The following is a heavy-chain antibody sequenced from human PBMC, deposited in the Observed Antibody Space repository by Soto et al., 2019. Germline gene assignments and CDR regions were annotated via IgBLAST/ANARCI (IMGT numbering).Heavy chain of an antibody. D-gene: IGHD5-18*01. J-gene: IGHJ4*02. V-gene: IGHV5-51*01. CDR1: GYTFTSYW. Sequence: EVHLVQSGAEVKKPGESLQISCKGSGYTFTSYWIAWVRQMPGKGLEWMGLIYPGDSDTRYSPSFQGQVTISADKFISTAYLQWSSLKASDTAMYYCATSGNSHAYYDFWGQGTLVTVSS. CDR3: ATSGNSHAYYDF. CDR2: IYPGDSDT.